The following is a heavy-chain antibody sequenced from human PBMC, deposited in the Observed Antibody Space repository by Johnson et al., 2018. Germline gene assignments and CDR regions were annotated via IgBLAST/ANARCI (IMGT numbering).Heavy chain of an antibody. V-gene: IGHV3-23*04. J-gene: IGHJ5*02. CDR2: ISGSGGST. CDR3: AKDRTRKVITFGGVIKYDWFDP. CDR1: GFTFSSYA. D-gene: IGHD3-16*02. Sequence: VQLVQSGGGVVQPGRSLRLSCAASGFTFSSYAMSWVRPAPGKGLEWVSAISGSGGSTYYADSVKGRFTLSRDNSKNMLYLQMNSLRAEETAVYYGAKDRTRKVITFGGVIKYDWFDPWGQGTLVTVSS.